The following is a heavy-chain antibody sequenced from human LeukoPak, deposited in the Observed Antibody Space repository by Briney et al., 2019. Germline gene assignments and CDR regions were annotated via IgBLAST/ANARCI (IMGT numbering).Heavy chain of an antibody. CDR3: AKGTSIVGATWTDY. V-gene: IGHV3-23*01. D-gene: IGHD1-26*01. J-gene: IGHJ4*02. CDR2: ISGSGGST. CDR1: GFTFSSYA. Sequence: GGSLRLSCAASGFTFSSYAMSWVRQAPGKGLEWVSAISGSGGSTYYADSVKGRFTISRDNSKNTLYLQMNSLRAEDTAVYYCAKGTSIVGATWTDYWGQGTLVTVSS.